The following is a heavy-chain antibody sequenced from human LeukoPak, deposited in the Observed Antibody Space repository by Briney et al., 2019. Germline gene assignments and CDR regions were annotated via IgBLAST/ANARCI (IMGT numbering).Heavy chain of an antibody. CDR1: GGTCSSYA. CDR2: MIPIFGTA. CDR3: ARVSQGHSVRGVISGWFDP. Sequence: GASVKVSCKASGGTCSSYAISWGRQAPGQGLEWMGGMIPIFGTANYAQKFQGRGTITADESTSTAYLELTSLRSDDPAVYYRARVSQGHSVRGVISGWFDPWGQGTLVTVSS. V-gene: IGHV1-69*13. J-gene: IGHJ5*02. D-gene: IGHD3-10*01.